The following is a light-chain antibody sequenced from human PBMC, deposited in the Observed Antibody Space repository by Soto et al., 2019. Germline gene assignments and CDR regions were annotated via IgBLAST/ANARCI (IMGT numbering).Light chain of an antibody. J-gene: IGLJ1*01. V-gene: IGLV2-14*01. CDR3: RTSTSIITLV. CDR2: DVS. Sequence: QSVLTQPAYVSGSPGHSITISCTGTSSDVGGYNYVSWYQQHPGKAPKLMIYDVSNRPSGVSNRFSGSKSGNTASLTISGLQADDQSDYCCRTSTSIITLVFGPGTKITV. CDR1: SSDVGGYNY.